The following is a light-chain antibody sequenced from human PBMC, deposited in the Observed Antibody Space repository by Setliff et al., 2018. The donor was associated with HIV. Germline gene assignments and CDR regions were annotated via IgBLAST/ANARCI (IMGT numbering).Light chain of an antibody. Sequence: QSVLTQPPSVSGAPGRRVTISCTGTSSNIGAGYDVHWYQQLPGTAPKLLIYGNNNRPSGVPDRFSASSSGTSPSLAITGLQAEDEADYFCQSYDSSLSAVFGTGTKVTVL. CDR3: QSYDSSLSAV. CDR2: GNN. CDR1: SSNIGAGYD. V-gene: IGLV1-40*01. J-gene: IGLJ1*01.